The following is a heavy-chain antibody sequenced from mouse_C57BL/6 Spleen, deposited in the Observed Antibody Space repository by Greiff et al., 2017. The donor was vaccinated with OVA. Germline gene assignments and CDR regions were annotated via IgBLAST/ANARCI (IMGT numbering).Heavy chain of an antibody. Sequence: EVQVVESGGDLVKPGGSLKLSCAASGFTFSSYGMSWVRQTPDKRLEWVATISSGGSYTYYPDSVKGRFTISRDNAKNTLYLQMSSLKSEDTAMYYCASPNWDGWYFDVWGTGTTVTVSS. CDR1: GFTFSSYG. CDR2: ISSGGSYT. CDR3: ASPNWDGWYFDV. D-gene: IGHD4-1*02. J-gene: IGHJ1*03. V-gene: IGHV5-6*01.